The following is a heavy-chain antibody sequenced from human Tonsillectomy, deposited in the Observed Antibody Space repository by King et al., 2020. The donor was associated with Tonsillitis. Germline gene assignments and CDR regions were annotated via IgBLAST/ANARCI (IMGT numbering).Heavy chain of an antibody. J-gene: IGHJ5*01. CDR3: ARAANDFDWLLNPWFDT. CDR1: GGSISSGTYS. Sequence: QLQESGSRLVMPSQTLSLTCTVSGGSISSGTYSWNWIRQPPGKGLEWIGYIFYSGSAYYNPSFKSRVTLSVDRSKNQFSLKLKSVTAADTAIYYCARAANDFDWLLNPWFDTWGQGTLVTVSS. CDR2: IFYSGSA. V-gene: IGHV4-30-2*01. D-gene: IGHD3-9*01.